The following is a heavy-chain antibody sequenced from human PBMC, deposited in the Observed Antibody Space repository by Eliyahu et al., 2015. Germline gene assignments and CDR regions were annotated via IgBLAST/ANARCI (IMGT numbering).Heavy chain of an antibody. V-gene: IGHV3-7*01. CDR1: GFTFSSYW. D-gene: IGHD3-16*01. J-gene: IGHJ5*02. CDR2: IKQDGSEK. CDR3: ARDRDVSDFDP. Sequence: EVQLVESGGGLVQPGGSLRLXCAASGFTFSSYWMRWVRQAPGKGLEWVANIKQDGSEKYYVDSVKGRFTISRDNAKNSLYLQMNSLRAEDTAVYYCARDRDVSDFDPWGQGTLVTVSS.